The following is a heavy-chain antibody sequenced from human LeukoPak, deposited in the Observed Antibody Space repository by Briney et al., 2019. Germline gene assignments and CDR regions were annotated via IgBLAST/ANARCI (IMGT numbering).Heavy chain of an antibody. CDR3: ARGRSYGGNPMGY. V-gene: IGHV4-34*01. CDR2: INHSGST. CDR1: GGSFSGYY. Sequence: SETLSLTCAVYGGSFSGYYWSWIRQPPGKGLEWIGEINHSGSTNYNPSLKSRVTISVDTSKNQFSLKLSSVTAADTAVYYCARGRSYGGNPMGYWGQGTLVTVSS. D-gene: IGHD4-23*01. J-gene: IGHJ4*02.